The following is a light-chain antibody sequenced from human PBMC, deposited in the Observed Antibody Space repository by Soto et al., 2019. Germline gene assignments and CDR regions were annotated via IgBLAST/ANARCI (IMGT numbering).Light chain of an antibody. Sequence: ERLMTQSPATLSLSRGERVTLSCRAGQGVTTNFAWYQQKSGQSPRLLIYDVSSRATGVPSRFSGTGSETDFTLTISGLQSEDSAIYFCQQYNNWPFSFGQGTRLEIK. J-gene: IGKJ5*01. CDR2: DVS. CDR1: QGVTTN. V-gene: IGKV3-15*01. CDR3: QQYNNWPFS.